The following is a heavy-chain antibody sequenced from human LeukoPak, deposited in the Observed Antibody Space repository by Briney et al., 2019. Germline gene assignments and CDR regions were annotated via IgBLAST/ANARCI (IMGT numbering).Heavy chain of an antibody. CDR2: ISYDGNKK. CDR3: ARWKSLKGTFDY. Sequence: PGGSLRLSCAASGFTFSNYAVNWLRPAPGKGLEWVAVISYDGNKKYYADSLKGRFTISRDNSKNTLYLQMNSLRAEDTAVYYCARWKSLKGTFDYWGQGTLVTVSS. V-gene: IGHV3-30*04. CDR1: GFTFSNYA. J-gene: IGHJ4*02. D-gene: IGHD1-7*01.